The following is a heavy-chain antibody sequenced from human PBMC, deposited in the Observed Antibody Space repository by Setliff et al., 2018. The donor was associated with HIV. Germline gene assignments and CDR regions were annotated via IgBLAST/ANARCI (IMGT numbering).Heavy chain of an antibody. CDR3: ATDSSGYYLGGFDY. J-gene: IGHJ4*02. CDR1: GFTFSSYG. CDR2: ISGGGDDT. V-gene: IGHV3-23*01. Sequence: LRLSCAASGFTFSSYGMHWVRQAPGKGLEWVSGISGGGDDTSDADSVKGRFTISRDNSKNTLYLQMNNLRAEDTAVYYCATDSSGYYLGGFDYWGQGTLVTVSS. D-gene: IGHD3-22*01.